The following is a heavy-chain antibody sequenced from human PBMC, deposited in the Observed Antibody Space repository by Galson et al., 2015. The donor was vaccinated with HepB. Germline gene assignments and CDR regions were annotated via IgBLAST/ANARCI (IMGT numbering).Heavy chain of an antibody. Sequence: SLRLSCAASTFIFSTYSMNWVRQAPGKGLEWISHISSSSTSIYYADSVKGRFTISRDNAKNSLYLQMNSLRADDTAVYYCVFLRGNDLKPLDYWGQGTLVTVSS. V-gene: IGHV3-48*04. J-gene: IGHJ4*02. CDR3: VFLRGNDLKPLDY. CDR2: ISSSSTSI. CDR1: TFIFSTYS. D-gene: IGHD5-12*01.